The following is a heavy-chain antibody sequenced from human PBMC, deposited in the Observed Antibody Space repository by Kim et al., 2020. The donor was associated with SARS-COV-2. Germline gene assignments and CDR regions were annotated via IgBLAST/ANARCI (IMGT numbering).Heavy chain of an antibody. CDR1: GYTFTSYA. CDR3: ASHLTGGYSGYDYAGDHAFDI. J-gene: IGHJ3*02. Sequence: ASVKVSCKASGYTFTSYAMHWVRQAPGQRLEWMGWINAGNGNTKYSQKFQGRVTITRDTSASTAYMELSSLRSEDTAVYYCASHLTGGYSGYDYAGDHAFDIWGQGTMVTVSS. D-gene: IGHD5-12*01. CDR2: INAGNGNT. V-gene: IGHV1-3*01.